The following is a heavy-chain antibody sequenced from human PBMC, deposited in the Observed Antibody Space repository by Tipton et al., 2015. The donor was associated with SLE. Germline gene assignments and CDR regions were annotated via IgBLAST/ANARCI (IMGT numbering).Heavy chain of an antibody. V-gene: IGHV4-30-2*01. CDR2: IYHSGST. CDR3: ARGAYGEYFQH. CDR1: GGSISSGGYS. D-gene: IGHD4-17*01. Sequence: LRLSCAVSGGSISSGGYSWSWIRQPPGKGLEWIGYIYHSGSTYYNPSLKSRVTISVDRSKNQFSLKLSSVTAADTAVYYCARGAYGEYFQHWGQGTLVTVSS. J-gene: IGHJ1*01.